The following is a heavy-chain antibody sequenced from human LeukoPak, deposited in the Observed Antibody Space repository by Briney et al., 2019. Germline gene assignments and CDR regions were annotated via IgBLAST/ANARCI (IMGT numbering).Heavy chain of an antibody. CDR1: GGSISSGGYY. CDR2: INHSGST. D-gene: IGHD6-13*01. V-gene: IGHV4-39*07. CDR3: ARGSIAAAGPSGFDL. J-gene: IGHJ2*01. Sequence: SETLSLTCNVSGGSISSGGYYWSWIRQPPGKGLEWIGEINHSGSTNYNPSLKSRVTISVDTSKNQFSLKLSSVTAADTAVYYCARGSIAAAGPSGFDLWGRGTLVTVSS.